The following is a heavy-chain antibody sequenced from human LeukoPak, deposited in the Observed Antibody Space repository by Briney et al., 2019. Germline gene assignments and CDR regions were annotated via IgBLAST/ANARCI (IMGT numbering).Heavy chain of an antibody. CDR2: IYYSGST. D-gene: IGHD3-22*01. CDR3: ARRDAYDSSGTLFDY. CDR1: GGSISSYY. J-gene: IGHJ4*02. V-gene: IGHV4-59*08. Sequence: SETLSLTCTVSGGSISSYYWSWIRQPPGKGLEWIGYIYYSGSTNYNPSLKSRVTISIDTSKNQFSLKLSSVTAADTAVYYCARRDAYDSSGTLFDYWGQGTLVTVSS.